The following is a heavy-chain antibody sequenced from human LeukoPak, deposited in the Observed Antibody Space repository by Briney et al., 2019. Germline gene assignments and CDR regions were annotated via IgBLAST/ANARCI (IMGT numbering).Heavy chain of an antibody. D-gene: IGHD6-13*01. CDR3: ARDPFAAAGALLSTH. V-gene: IGHV1-2*02. Sequence: GASVKVSCKASGYTFTGYYMHWVRQAPGQGPEWMGWINPNSGGTNYAQKFQGRVTMTRDTSISTAYMELSRLRSDDTAVYYCARDPFAAAGALLSTHWGQGTLVTVSS. J-gene: IGHJ4*02. CDR2: INPNSGGT. CDR1: GYTFTGYY.